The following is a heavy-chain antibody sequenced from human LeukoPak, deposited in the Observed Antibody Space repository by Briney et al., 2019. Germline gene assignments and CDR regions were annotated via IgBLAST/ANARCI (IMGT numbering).Heavy chain of an antibody. J-gene: IGHJ4*02. CDR3: ASSTMVRGVIIDIFDY. V-gene: IGHV4-34*01. Sequence: SETLSLTCAVYGGSFSGYYWSWIRQPPGKGLEWIGEINHSGSTNYNPSLKSRVTISVDTSKNQFSLKLSSVTATDTAVYYCASSTMVRGVIIDIFDYWGQGTLVTVSS. D-gene: IGHD3-10*01. CDR1: GGSFSGYY. CDR2: INHSGST.